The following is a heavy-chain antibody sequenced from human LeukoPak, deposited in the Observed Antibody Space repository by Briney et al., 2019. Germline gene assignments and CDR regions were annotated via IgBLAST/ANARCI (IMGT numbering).Heavy chain of an antibody. D-gene: IGHD3-10*01. Sequence: PGGSLRLSCAASGFTFSSYAMHWVRQAPGKGLEWVAVISYDGSNKYYADSVKGRFTISRDNSKNTLYLQMNSLRAEDTAVYYCARFEEGFDYWGQGTLVTVSS. CDR2: ISYDGSNK. V-gene: IGHV3-30-3*01. J-gene: IGHJ4*02. CDR3: ARFEEGFDY. CDR1: GFTFSSYA.